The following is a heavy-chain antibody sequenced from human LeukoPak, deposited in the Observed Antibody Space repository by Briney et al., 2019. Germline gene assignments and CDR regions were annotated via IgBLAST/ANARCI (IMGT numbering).Heavy chain of an antibody. CDR2: IKQDGSEK. CDR1: GFTFSSYA. J-gene: IGHJ4*02. D-gene: IGHD6-13*01. CDR3: ARGLLAAPGIDF. Sequence: GGSLRLSCAASGFTFSSYAMSWVRQAPGKGLEWVANIKQDGSEKNYVDSVKGRFTISRDNAKNSLYLQMNSLRAEDTAVYYCARGLLAAPGIDFWGQGALVTVSS. V-gene: IGHV3-7*04.